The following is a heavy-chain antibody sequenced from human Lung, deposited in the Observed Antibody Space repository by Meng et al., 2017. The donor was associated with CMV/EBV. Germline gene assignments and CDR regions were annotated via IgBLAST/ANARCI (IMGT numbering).Heavy chain of an antibody. CDR3: VGHQGGPRDGVRLV. J-gene: IGHJ4*02. V-gene: IGHV3-30*04. CDR1: GFTFSNHA. Sequence: GGSLRLSCAASGFTFSNHAMHWVRQAPGKGLEWMALISYDGRNNFHADSVKGRFTISRDNSKNTLFLQMNSLRAEDTAVYYCVGHQGGPRDGVRLVWGQGTLVTVSS. D-gene: IGHD3-10*01. CDR2: ISYDGRNN.